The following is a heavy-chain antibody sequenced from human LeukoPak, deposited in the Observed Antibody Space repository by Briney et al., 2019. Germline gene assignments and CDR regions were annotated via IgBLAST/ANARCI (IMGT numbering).Heavy chain of an antibody. V-gene: IGHV1-18*01. Sequence: ASVKVSCKASGYTFTSYGISWVRQAPGQGLEWMGWISAYNGNTNYAQKLQGRVTMTTDTSTSTAYMELRSLRSDDTAVYYCARHRALYSNYDYYYGMDVWGQGTTVTVSS. CDR1: GYTFTSYG. CDR3: ARHRALYSNYDYYYGMDV. CDR2: ISAYNGNT. D-gene: IGHD4-11*01. J-gene: IGHJ6*02.